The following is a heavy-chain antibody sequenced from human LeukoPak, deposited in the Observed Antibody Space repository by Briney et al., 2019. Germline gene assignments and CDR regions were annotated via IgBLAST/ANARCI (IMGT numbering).Heavy chain of an antibody. CDR3: ARDITMVRQYYYYYGMDV. J-gene: IGHJ6*02. CDR2: ISYDGSNK. Sequence: GGSLRLSCAASGFTFSSYGMHWVRQAPGKGLEWVAVISYDGSNKYYADSVKGRFTISRDNSKNTLYLQMNSLRAEDTAVYYCARDITMVRQYYYYYGMDVWGQGTTVTVSS. D-gene: IGHD3-10*01. CDR1: GFTFSSYG. V-gene: IGHV3-30*03.